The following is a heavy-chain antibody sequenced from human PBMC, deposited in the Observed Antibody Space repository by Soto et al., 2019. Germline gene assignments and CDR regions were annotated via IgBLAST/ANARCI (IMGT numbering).Heavy chain of an antibody. CDR3: ARDVAVAGTFDY. J-gene: IGHJ4*02. V-gene: IGHV1-2*02. CDR1: GYTFTGYY. D-gene: IGHD6-19*01. Sequence: ASVKVSCKASGYTFTGYYMHCVRQAPGQGLEWMGWINPNSGGTNYAQKFQGRVTMTRDTSISTAYMELSRLRSDDTAVYYCARDVAVAGTFDYWGQGTLVTVSS. CDR2: INPNSGGT.